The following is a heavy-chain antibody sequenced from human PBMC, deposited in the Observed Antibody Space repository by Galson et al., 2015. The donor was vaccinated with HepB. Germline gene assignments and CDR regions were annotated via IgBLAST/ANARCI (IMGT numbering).Heavy chain of an antibody. D-gene: IGHD3-22*01. CDR3: ARNDSGAYNY. CDR1: GYIFTNYG. Sequence: SVKVSCKASGYIFTNYGISWVRQAPGQGLEWMGWISIYNGVTKFAQKLQGRVTLTTETSTSTAYMELRSLRSDDTAVYYCARNDSGAYNYWGQGTLVTVSS. J-gene: IGHJ4*02. V-gene: IGHV1-18*04. CDR2: ISIYNGVT.